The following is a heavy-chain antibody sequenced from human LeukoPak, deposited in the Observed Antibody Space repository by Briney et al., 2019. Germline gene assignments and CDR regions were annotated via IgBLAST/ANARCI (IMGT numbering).Heavy chain of an antibody. D-gene: IGHD6-13*01. CDR2: IRSKAYGGTT. J-gene: IGHJ4*02. Sequence: GGSLRLSCTASGFTFGDYAMSWVRQAPGKGLEWVGFIRSKAYGGTTEYAASVKGRFTISRDDSKSIAYLQMNSLKTEDTAVYYCTRAPHNSSWYPYFDYWGQGTLVTVSS. CDR1: GFTFGDYA. V-gene: IGHV3-49*04. CDR3: TRAPHNSSWYPYFDY.